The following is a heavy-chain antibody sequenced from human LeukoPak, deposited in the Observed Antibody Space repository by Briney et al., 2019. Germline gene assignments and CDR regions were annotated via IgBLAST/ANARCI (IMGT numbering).Heavy chain of an antibody. D-gene: IGHD1-14*01. J-gene: IGHJ5*02. V-gene: IGHV3-23*01. CDR2: ISGGGGLT. CDR1: GFTFSNYA. CDR3: ARGPRNDP. Sequence: PGGSLRLSCAASGFTFSNYAMSWVRQAPGKGLEWVSAISGGGGLTYYADSVKGRFTISRDNSKNTLYLQMNSLRAEDTAVYFCARGPRNDPWGQGTLVTVSS.